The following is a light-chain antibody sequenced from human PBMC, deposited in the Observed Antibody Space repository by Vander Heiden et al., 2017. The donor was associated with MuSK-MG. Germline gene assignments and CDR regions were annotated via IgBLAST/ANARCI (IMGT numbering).Light chain of an antibody. V-gene: IGKV1-39*01. J-gene: IGKJ2*01. CDR1: QSISSY. CDR3: QQSDSTPVT. CDR2: AAS. Sequence: DIQMTQSPSSLSASVGDRVTITCRASQSISSYLNWYQQKPGKAPKLLIYAASSFQSGVPSRFSGSGSVTDFTLTISSLQPEDFPTYYCQQSDSTPVTFGQGTKLEIK.